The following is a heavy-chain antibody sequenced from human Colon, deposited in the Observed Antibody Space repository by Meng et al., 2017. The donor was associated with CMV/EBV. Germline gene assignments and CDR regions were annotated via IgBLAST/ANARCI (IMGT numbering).Heavy chain of an antibody. V-gene: IGHV1-8*03. Sequence: ASVKVSCKASGYTFTSYDINWVRQATGQGLEWMGWMNPNSGNTGYAQKFQGRVTITRNTSISTAYMELSSLRSEDTAVYYCARAAGYCSSTSCYQSGMDVWGQGTTVTVSS. CDR2: MNPNSGNT. J-gene: IGHJ6*02. D-gene: IGHD2-2*01. CDR1: GYTFTSYD. CDR3: ARAAGYCSSTSCYQSGMDV.